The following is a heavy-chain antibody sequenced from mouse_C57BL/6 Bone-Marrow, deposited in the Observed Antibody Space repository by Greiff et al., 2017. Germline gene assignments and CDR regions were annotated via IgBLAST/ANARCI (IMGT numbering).Heavy chain of an antibody. J-gene: IGHJ2*01. V-gene: IGHV1-78*01. CDR2: IYPRDGST. CDR3: AQYYGSRGRDYFDY. CDR1: GYTFTDHT. D-gene: IGHD1-1*01. Sequence: QVQLQQSDAELVKPGASVKISCKVSGYTFTDHTIHWMKQRPEQGLEWIGYIYPRDGSTKYNEKFKGKATLTADKSSSTAYVQLNSLTSEDSAVYFCAQYYGSRGRDYFDYWGQGTTLTVSS.